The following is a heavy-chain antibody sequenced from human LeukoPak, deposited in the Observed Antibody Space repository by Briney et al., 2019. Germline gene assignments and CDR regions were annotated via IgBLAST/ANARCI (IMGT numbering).Heavy chain of an antibody. J-gene: IGHJ4*02. CDR1: GGSISSSSYY. CDR2: IYYSGST. D-gene: IGHD6-13*01. Sequence: SETLSLTCTVSGGSISSSSYYWGWIRQPPGKGLEWIGSIYYSGSTYYNPSLKSRVTISVDTSKNQFSLKLSSVTAADTAVYYCATSDISSSWRIFDYWGQGTLVTVSS. V-gene: IGHV4-39*07. CDR3: ATSDISSSWRIFDY.